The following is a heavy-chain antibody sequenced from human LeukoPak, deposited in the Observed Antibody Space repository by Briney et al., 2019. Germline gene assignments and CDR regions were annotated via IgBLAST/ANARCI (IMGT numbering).Heavy chain of an antibody. CDR1: GGSISSYY. CDR2: IYTSGST. Sequence: SETLSLTCTVSGGSISSYYWSWIQQPAGKGLEWIGRIYTSGSTNYNPSLKSRVTMSVDTSRNQFSLKLSSVTAADTAVYYCARDIAGFAEKNWFDPWGQGTLVTVSS. J-gene: IGHJ5*02. V-gene: IGHV4-4*07. D-gene: IGHD1-20*01. CDR3: ARDIAGFAEKNWFDP.